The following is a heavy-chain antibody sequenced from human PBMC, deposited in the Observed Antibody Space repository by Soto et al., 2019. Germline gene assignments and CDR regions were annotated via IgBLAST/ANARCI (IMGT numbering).Heavy chain of an antibody. CDR2: INPIFGTP. V-gene: IGHV1-69*06. CDR3: AREGRQFDY. J-gene: IGHJ4*02. CDR1: GGTFSSYA. Sequence: ASVKVSCKASGGTFSSYAISWVRQAPGQGLEWMGGINPIFGTPHYAQKYQGRVTITADTFTNTAYMELTRLTSDDTAVYLCAREGRQFDYWGQGTLVTVSS.